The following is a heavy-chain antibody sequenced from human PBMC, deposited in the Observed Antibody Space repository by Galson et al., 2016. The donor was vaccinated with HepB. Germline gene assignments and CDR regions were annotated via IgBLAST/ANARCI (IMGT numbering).Heavy chain of an antibody. J-gene: IGHJ3*01. D-gene: IGHD5/OR15-5a*01. CDR3: ARDSVWRGGRAFDL. CDR1: GFTFSSYS. V-gene: IGHV3-48*01. CDR2: ISDSSSTI. Sequence: SLRLSCAASGFTFSSYSMNWVRQAPGKGLEWVSYISDSSSTIYYADSVKGRFTISRDKSRNSLYLQMNSLRAVDTALYFCARDSVWRGGRAFDLWGQGTMVTVSS.